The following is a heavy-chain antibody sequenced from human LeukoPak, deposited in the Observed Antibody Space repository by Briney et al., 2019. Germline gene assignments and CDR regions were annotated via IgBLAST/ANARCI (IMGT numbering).Heavy chain of an antibody. CDR2: IYYSGST. CDR3: ARGASIVARLSKGVSRDPGTFDY. Sequence: PSETLSLTCTVSGGSISSGDYYWSWIRQPPGKGLEWIGYIYYSGSTYYNPSLKSRVTISVDTSKNQFSLKLSSVTAADTAVYYCARGASIVARLSKGVSRDPGTFDYWGQGTLVTVSS. V-gene: IGHV4-30-4*01. J-gene: IGHJ4*02. CDR1: GGSISSGDYY. D-gene: IGHD6-6*01.